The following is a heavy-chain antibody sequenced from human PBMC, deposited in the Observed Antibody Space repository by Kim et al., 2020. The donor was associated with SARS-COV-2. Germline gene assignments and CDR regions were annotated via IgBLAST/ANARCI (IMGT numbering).Heavy chain of an antibody. Sequence: SETLSLTFTVSGGSISSYYWSWIRQPPGKGLEWIGYIYYSGSTNYNPSLKIRVTISVVTSKNQFSLKLSSVTAADTAVYYCARVSGYSSGWYPYWGQGT. CDR2: IYYSGST. D-gene: IGHD6-19*01. CDR3: ARVSGYSSGWYPY. CDR1: GGSISSYY. V-gene: IGHV4-59*01. J-gene: IGHJ4*02.